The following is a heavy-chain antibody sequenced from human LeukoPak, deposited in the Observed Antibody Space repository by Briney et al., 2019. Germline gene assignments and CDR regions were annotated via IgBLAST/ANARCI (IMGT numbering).Heavy chain of an antibody. D-gene: IGHD5-18*01. Sequence: GESLKISCKGSGYRFPSYWIGWVRQMPGKGLEWMGIIYPGDSDTRYSPSFQGQVTISADKSISTAYLQWSSLKASDTAMYYCARRSGYSYGRDDYYYYGMDVWGQGTTVTVSS. J-gene: IGHJ6*02. CDR2: IYPGDSDT. CDR1: GYRFPSYW. CDR3: ARRSGYSYGRDDYYYYGMDV. V-gene: IGHV5-51*01.